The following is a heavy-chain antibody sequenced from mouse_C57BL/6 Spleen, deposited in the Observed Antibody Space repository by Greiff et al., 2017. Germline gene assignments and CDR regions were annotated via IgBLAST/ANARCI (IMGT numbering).Heavy chain of an antibody. Sequence: VQLQQSGPELVQPGASVKISCKASGYAFSSSWMNWVKQRPGKGLEWIGRIYPGDGDTNYNGKFKGKATLTADKSSSTAYMQLSSLTSEDSAVYFCARSNYGSSHAMDYWGQGTSVTVSS. D-gene: IGHD1-1*01. J-gene: IGHJ4*01. CDR3: ARSNYGSSHAMDY. CDR2: IYPGDGDT. V-gene: IGHV1-82*01. CDR1: GYAFSSSW.